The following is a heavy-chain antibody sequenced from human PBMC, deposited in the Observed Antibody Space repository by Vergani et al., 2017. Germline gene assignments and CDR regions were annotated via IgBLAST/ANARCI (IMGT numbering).Heavy chain of an antibody. D-gene: IGHD6-13*01. Sequence: QVQLQESGPGLVKPSQTLSLTCTVSGASINNEFYYWHWIRQPAGKGLEWIGRIYVSSITAYNSSLQSRVTISVDTSKNQFSLQLSSVTAADTAVYYCARDPLYSATWPFLLLDMDVWGQGTTVTVSS. CDR3: ARDPLYSATWPFLLLDMDV. CDR1: GASINNEFYY. CDR2: IYVSSIT. V-gene: IGHV4-61*02. J-gene: IGHJ6*02.